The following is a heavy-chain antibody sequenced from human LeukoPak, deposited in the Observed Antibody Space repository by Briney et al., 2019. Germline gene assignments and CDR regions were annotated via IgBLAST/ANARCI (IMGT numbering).Heavy chain of an antibody. V-gene: IGHV3-9*01. CDR1: GFTFDDYA. D-gene: IGHD3-3*01. CDR2: ISWNSGSI. J-gene: IGHJ6*02. CDR3: AKDNDQGYYYYYGMDV. Sequence: PGRSLRLSCAASGFTFDDYAMHWVRQAPGKGLEWVSGISWNSGSIGYADSVKGRFTISRDNAKNSLYLQMNSLRAEDTALYYCAKDNDQGYYYYYGMDVWGQGTTVTVSS.